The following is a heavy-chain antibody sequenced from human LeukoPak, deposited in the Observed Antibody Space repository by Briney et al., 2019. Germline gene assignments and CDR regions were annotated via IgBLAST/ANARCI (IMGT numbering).Heavy chain of an antibody. CDR1: GGTFSSYA. CDR2: IIPIFGTA. V-gene: IGHV1-69*01. J-gene: IGHJ4*02. CDR3: AREGYSSSWYFDY. Sequence: SVKVSCKASGGTFSSYAISWVRQAPGQGLEWMGGIIPIFGTANYAQKFQGGVTITADESTSTAYMELSSLRSEDTAVYYCAREGYSSSWYFDYWGQGTLVTVSS. D-gene: IGHD6-13*01.